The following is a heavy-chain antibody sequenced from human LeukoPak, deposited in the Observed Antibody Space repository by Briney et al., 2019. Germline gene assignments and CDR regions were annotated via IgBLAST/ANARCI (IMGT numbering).Heavy chain of an antibody. D-gene: IGHD3-10*01. CDR2: ISSSSSYI. CDR3: ARNSGAGYYFYMDV. V-gene: IGHV3-21*04. J-gene: IGHJ6*03. CDR1: GFTFSSYS. Sequence: GGSLRLSCAASGFTFSSYSMNWVRQAPGKGLEWVSSISSSSSYIYYADSVKGRFTISRDNAKKSLYLQMNSLRAEDTALYYCARNSGAGYYFYMDVWGKGTAVTVSS.